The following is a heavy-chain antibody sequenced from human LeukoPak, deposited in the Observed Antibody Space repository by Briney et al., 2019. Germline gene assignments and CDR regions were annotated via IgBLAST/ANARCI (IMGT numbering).Heavy chain of an antibody. Sequence: QTGGSLRLSCAASGFTFSSYAMSWVRQAPGKGLEWVSVIYSGGSTYYADSVKGRFTISRDNSKNTLYLQMNSLRAEDTAVYYCARVGLLRQARWLQGDTFNFDPWGQGTLVTVSS. CDR3: ARVGLLRQARWLQGDTFNFDP. D-gene: IGHD5-24*01. CDR2: IYSGGST. V-gene: IGHV3-53*01. J-gene: IGHJ5*02. CDR1: GFTFSSYA.